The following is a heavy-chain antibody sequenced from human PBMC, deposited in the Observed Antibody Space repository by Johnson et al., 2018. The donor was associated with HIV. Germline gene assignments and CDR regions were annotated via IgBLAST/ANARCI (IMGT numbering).Heavy chain of an antibody. CDR1: QFSFSSYG. V-gene: IGHV3-30*02. J-gene: IGHJ3*02. CDR2: IRYDGSNK. Sequence: QVQLVESGGGVVQPGRSLRLSCTASQFSFSSYGIHWVRQAPGKGLEWVAFIRYDGSNKYYAESVKGRFTISRDNPKNTLYLQMNSLRAEDTAVYYCARVLTTRGAFDIWGQGTMVTVSS. CDR3: ARVLTTRGAFDI. D-gene: IGHD3-9*01.